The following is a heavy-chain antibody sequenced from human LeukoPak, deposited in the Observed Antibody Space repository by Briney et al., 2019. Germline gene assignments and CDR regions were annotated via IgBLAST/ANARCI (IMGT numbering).Heavy chain of an antibody. V-gene: IGHV1-2*02. Sequence: ASVKVSCKASGYTFTDYYMHWVRQAPGQGPEWMGWINSNSGATNYAQKFRGRVTMTRDTYISTVYMELSSLRSDDTAVYYCARGRDRGASTPFDYWGQGTLVTVSS. J-gene: IGHJ4*02. CDR2: INSNSGAT. CDR3: ARGRDRGASTPFDY. CDR1: GYTFTDYY. D-gene: IGHD1-26*01.